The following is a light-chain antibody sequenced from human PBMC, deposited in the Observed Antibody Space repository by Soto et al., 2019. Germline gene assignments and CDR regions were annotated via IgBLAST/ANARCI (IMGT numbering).Light chain of an antibody. CDR3: QQSYSTPST. CDR2: AAS. CDR1: QSIISY. J-gene: IGKJ2*01. Sequence: DIQMTQSPSSLSASVGDRVTITCRASQSIISYLNWYQQKPGKAPKLLIYAASSLQSGVPSRFSGSGSGTDFTLTISSLQPEDFATYYSQQSYSTPSTFGQGTKLEIK. V-gene: IGKV1-39*01.